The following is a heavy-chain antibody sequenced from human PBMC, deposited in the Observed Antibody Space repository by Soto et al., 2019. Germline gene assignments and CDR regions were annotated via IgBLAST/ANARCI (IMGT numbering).Heavy chain of an antibody. CDR1: GFTFSTYA. V-gene: IGHV3-23*01. Sequence: EVQLLESGGGLVQPGGSLRLSCADSGFTFSTYAMSWVRQAPGKGLEWVSTIGESGTNTYYADSVKGRFTISRDNSRNPLYLQMISLSAEDTALYSCANWYSGSPPYFLHWGQGTLVTVSS. CDR3: ANWYSGSPPYFLH. J-gene: IGHJ1*01. CDR2: IGESGTNT. D-gene: IGHD1-26*01.